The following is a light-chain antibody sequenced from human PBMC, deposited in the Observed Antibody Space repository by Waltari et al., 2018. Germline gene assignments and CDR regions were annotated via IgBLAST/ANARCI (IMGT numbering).Light chain of an antibody. CDR3: QQYYSTPPT. V-gene: IGKV4-1*01. Sequence: DVVMTXSPDSLAVSLXXXXXINCXXSXNLCSDPKGENYFGWYQQKPGQPPKLLIYWASTRESVVPDRFSGSGSVTDFTLTISSLQAEDVAVYYCQQYYSTPPTFGQGTKLEIK. CDR1: XNLCSDPKGENY. J-gene: IGKJ2*01. CDR2: WAS.